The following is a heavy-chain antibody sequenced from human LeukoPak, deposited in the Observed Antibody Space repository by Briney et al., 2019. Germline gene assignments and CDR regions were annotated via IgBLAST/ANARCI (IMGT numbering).Heavy chain of an antibody. CDR2: TYYGSKWYN. CDR3: ARDYYGSGSYYGYYYYYYMDV. D-gene: IGHD3-10*01. J-gene: IGHJ6*03. CDR1: GDSVSSNSAA. Sequence: SQTLSLTCAISGDSVSSNSAAWNWIRQSPSRGLEWLGRTYYGSKWYNDYAVSVKSRITINPDTSKNQFSLQLNSVTPEDTAVYYCARDYYGSGSYYGYYYYYYMDVWGKGTTVTVSS. V-gene: IGHV6-1*01.